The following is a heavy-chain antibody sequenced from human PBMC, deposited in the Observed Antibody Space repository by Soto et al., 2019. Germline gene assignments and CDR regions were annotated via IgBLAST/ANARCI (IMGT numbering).Heavy chain of an antibody. CDR1: GDSISSNGDY. CDR2: IYYSGST. J-gene: IGHJ6*02. CDR3: ASANRSSNQYYGMDV. V-gene: IGHV4-31*03. D-gene: IGHD6-6*01. Sequence: SLSLTCTVSGDSISSNGDYWSWIRQHPGKGLEWIGYIYYSGSTYYNPSLKSRVTISLDTSKKQFSLKLSSVTAADTAVYYCASANRSSNQYYGMDVCGQGTTVTVSS.